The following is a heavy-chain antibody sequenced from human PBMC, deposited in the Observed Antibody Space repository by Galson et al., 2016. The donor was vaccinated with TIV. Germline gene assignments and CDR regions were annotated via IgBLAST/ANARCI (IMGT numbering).Heavy chain of an antibody. CDR2: IKSKSDGATT. Sequence: SLRLSCAASGSTFSNAWMTWVRQAPGRGLEWVGRIKSKSDGATTAYAAPVKGRFSISRDDSKDTVYLQMNNLKTEDTALYFCTTDLGYCLTTSCSLGLDYWGQGTLVTVSS. CDR1: GSTFSNAW. J-gene: IGHJ4*02. CDR3: TTDLGYCLTTSCSLGLDY. V-gene: IGHV3-15*01. D-gene: IGHD2-2*01.